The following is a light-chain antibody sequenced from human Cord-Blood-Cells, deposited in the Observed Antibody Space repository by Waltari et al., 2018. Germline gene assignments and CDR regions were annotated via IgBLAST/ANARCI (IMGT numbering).Light chain of an antibody. J-gene: IGKJ3*01. CDR1: QSISSY. V-gene: IGKV1-39*01. CDR3: QQSYSTIFT. CDR2: AAS. Sequence: DIQMTQSPSSLSASVADRVTITCRASQSISSYLNWYQQKPGKAPKLLIYAASSLQSGVPSRFSGSGSGTDFTLTISSLQPEDFATYYCQQSYSTIFTFGPGTKVDIK.